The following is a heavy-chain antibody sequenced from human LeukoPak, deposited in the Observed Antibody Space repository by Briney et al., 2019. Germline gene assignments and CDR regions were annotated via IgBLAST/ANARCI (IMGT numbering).Heavy chain of an antibody. Sequence: GGSLRLSCVASGLPIGGFAMHWVRQAPGQGLEWVSLISDDGVSTFFADSVKGRFSISRDNSKNSLFLEMSSLRTEDTAMYYCARESGKFDYWGQGTLVAVSS. CDR2: ISDDGVST. J-gene: IGHJ4*02. CDR3: ARESGKFDY. CDR1: GLPIGGFA. V-gene: IGHV3-43*02.